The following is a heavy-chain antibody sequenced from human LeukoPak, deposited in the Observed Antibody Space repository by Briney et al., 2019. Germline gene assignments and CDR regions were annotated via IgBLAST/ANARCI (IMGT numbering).Heavy chain of an antibody. CDR2: IYYSGST. D-gene: IGHD2-21*02. CDR1: GDSNSNYY. J-gene: IGHJ4*02. CDR3: AREACGGYCRFDY. Sequence: SETPSLXCTVSGDSNSNYYWSWIRQPPGKGLEWIGYIYYSGSTNYNPSLKSRVAISVDTSKNQFSLKLSSLTAADTAVYYCAREACGGYCRFDYWGQGTLVTVSS. V-gene: IGHV4-59*01.